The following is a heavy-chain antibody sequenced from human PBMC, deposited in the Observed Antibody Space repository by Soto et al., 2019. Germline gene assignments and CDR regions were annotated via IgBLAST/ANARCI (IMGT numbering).Heavy chain of an antibody. CDR2: ISYDGTNK. Sequence: PGRSLRLSCAASGFTFSSYGMHWVRQAPGKGLEWVAVISYDGTNKYYADSVKGRFTISRDNSKNTLYLQMNSLRAEDTAVYYCAKDRSSSWLSSGWYDYWGQGTLVTVSS. CDR1: GFTFSSYG. D-gene: IGHD6-19*01. V-gene: IGHV3-30*18. CDR3: AKDRSSSWLSSGWYDY. J-gene: IGHJ4*02.